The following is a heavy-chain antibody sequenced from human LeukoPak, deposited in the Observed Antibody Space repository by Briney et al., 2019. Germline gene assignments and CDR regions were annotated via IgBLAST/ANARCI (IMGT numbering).Heavy chain of an antibody. J-gene: IGHJ4*02. CDR3: TRRLDD. Sequence: GGSLRLPCAASGFSFNSDWMGWVRQAPGKGLEWVANIKHDESEKNYLDSVKGRFTISRDNAQNSLYLQMNGLRVEDTAVYYCTRRLDDWGQGTLVTVSS. V-gene: IGHV3-7*01. D-gene: IGHD3-16*01. CDR1: GFSFNSDW. CDR2: IKHDESEK.